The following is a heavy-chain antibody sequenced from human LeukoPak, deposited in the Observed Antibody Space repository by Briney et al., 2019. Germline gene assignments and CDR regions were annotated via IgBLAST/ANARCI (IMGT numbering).Heavy chain of an antibody. D-gene: IGHD6-13*01. V-gene: IGHV1-69*04. CDR1: GGTFSSYA. Sequence: SVKVSCKASGGTFSSYAISWVRQAPGQGLEWMGRIIPILGIANYAQKFQGRVTITADKSTSTAYMELSSLRSEDTAVYDCARMYRGWEAAAGTRRSWGKGPLVTVSS. CDR2: IIPILGIA. CDR3: ARMYRGWEAAAGTRRS. J-gene: IGHJ5*02.